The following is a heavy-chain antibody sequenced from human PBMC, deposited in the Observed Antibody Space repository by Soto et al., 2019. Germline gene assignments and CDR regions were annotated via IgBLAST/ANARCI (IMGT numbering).Heavy chain of an antibody. CDR1: GYTFTSYA. CDR2: INAGNGNT. V-gene: IGHV1-3*01. D-gene: IGHD3-16*01. Sequence: ASVKVSCKXSGYTFTSYAMHWVRHAPGQRLEWMGWINAGNGNTKYSQKFQGRVTITRDTSASTAYMELSSLRSEDTAVYYCARGGAVGLLDDWGQCTTVTVSS. CDR3: ARGGAVGLLDD. J-gene: IGHJ6*02.